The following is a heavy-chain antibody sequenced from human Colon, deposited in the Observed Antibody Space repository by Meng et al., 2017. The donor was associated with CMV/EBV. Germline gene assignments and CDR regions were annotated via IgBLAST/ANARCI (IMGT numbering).Heavy chain of an antibody. D-gene: IGHD1-26*01. CDR2: VAHSANM. J-gene: IGHJ1*01. CDR3: ARGQDSAKVHH. V-gene: IGHV4-39*07. CDR1: GASISSFSY. Sequence: HLQLQESGPGLVKPSETLSLTCTLSGASISSFSYWNWIRQPPGKGLEWIASVAHSANMYYNTSLQSRVTMSFDTSKNQFSLRLYSVTAADTAVYYCARGQDSAKVHHWGQGSLVTVSS.